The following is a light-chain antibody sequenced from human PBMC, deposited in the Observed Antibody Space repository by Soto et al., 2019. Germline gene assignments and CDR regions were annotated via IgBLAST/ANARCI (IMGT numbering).Light chain of an antibody. CDR2: AAS. CDR3: QQYYSYPRT. Sequence: DIQMTQSPSSLSASVGDRVTITCRASQSISSYLHWYQLKPGKAPKLLIYAASTLQGGVPSRFSGSGSGTDFTLTISSLQSEDFATYYCQQYYSYPRTLGQGTKVDIK. V-gene: IGKV1-39*01. J-gene: IGKJ1*01. CDR1: QSISSY.